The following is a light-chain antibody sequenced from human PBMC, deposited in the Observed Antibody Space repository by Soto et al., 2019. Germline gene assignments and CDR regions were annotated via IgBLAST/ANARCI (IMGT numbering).Light chain of an antibody. CDR1: SGHSSYS. CDR3: QTWGTGIRV. CDR2: LNSDGTH. V-gene: IGLV4-69*01. Sequence: QSVLTQSPSASASLGASVKLTCTLSSGHSSYSIAWHQQQPEKGPRYLMKLNSDGTHSKVDAIPDRFSGSSSGAERYLTISSLQAEDEADYYCQTWGTGIRVFGGGTTLTVL. J-gene: IGLJ3*02.